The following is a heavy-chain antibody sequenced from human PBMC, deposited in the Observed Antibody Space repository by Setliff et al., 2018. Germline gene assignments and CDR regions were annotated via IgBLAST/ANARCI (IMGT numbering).Heavy chain of an antibody. J-gene: IGHJ5*02. Sequence: EASVKVSCKASGYTFTSYYMYWVRQAPGQGFEWMGTINTGGGSASIVDQFQGRVTMTRDTSTSTVYMELRSLNSDDTAVYYCARDVPLTTVTKNYFGPWGQGTLVTVSS. CDR1: GYTFTSYY. CDR3: ARDVPLTTVTKNYFGP. V-gene: IGHV1-46*01. D-gene: IGHD4-17*01. CDR2: INTGGGSA.